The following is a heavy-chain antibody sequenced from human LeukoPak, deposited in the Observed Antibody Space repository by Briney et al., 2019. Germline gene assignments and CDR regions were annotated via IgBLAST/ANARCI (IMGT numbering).Heavy chain of an antibody. J-gene: IGHJ6*03. Sequence: GGSLRLSCAASGFTFSSYSMNWVRQAPGKGLEWVSSISSSSSYIYYADSVKGRFTISRDNAKNSLYLQMNSLRAEDTAVYYCARDLGQPRYYYYMDVWGKGTTVTVSS. CDR2: ISSSSSYI. CDR3: ARDLGQPRYYYYMDV. D-gene: IGHD1-14*01. CDR1: GFTFSSYS. V-gene: IGHV3-21*01.